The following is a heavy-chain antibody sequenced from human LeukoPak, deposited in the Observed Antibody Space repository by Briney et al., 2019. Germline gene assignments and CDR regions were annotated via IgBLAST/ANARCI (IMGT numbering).Heavy chain of an antibody. CDR3: ARVNSSSWYDYYYGMDV. CDR2: IYHSGST. V-gene: IGHV4-4*02. J-gene: IGHJ6*02. D-gene: IGHD6-13*01. CDR1: GGSISSSNW. Sequence: SGTLSLTCAVSGGSISSSNWWSWVRQPPGKGLEWIGEIYHSGSTNYNPFLKSRVTISVDKSKNQFSLKLSSVTAADTAVYYCARVNSSSWYDYYYGMDVWGQGTTVTVSS.